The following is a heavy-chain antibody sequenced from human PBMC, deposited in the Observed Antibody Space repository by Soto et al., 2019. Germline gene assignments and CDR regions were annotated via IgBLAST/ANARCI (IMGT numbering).Heavy chain of an antibody. CDR1: GGSISNYY. D-gene: IGHD5-18*01. Sequence: PSETLSLTCTVSGGSISNYYWSWIRQTPGKGLEWIGHIFYSGSTNYNPALKSRVTISVDTSKNQFSLKLSSVTAADTAVYYCARDSGYNYGYFRWFDPWGQGTLVTVSS. J-gene: IGHJ5*02. V-gene: IGHV4-59*01. CDR3: ARDSGYNYGYFRWFDP. CDR2: IFYSGST.